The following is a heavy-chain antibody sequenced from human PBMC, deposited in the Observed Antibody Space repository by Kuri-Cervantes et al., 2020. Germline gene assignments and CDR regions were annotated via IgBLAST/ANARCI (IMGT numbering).Heavy chain of an antibody. CDR3: ARLDSSSSGDY. J-gene: IGHJ4*02. V-gene: IGHV4-30-2*06. CDR2: IYHSGSA. Sequence: SETLSLTCAVSGGSVSSGGYSWSWIRQSPGKGLEWIGYIYHSGSAYYNPSLKSRVSISLDRYKNQFSLNLSSVTAADTAQYYCARLDSSSSGDYWGQGTLVTVSS. CDR1: GGSVSSGGYS. D-gene: IGHD6-6*01.